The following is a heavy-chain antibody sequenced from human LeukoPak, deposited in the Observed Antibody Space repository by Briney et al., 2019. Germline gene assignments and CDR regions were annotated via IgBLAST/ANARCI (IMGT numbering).Heavy chain of an antibody. CDR1: GYTFTGYY. D-gene: IGHD3-10*01. CDR3: ARGAARFGELSYGMDV. CDR2: INPNSGGT. V-gene: IGHV1-2*04. Sequence: ASVKVSCKASGYTFTGYYMHWVRQAPEQGLEWMGWINPNSGGTNYAQKFQGWVTMTRDTSSSTAYMELSRLRSDDTAVYYCARGAARFGELSYGMDVWGQGTTVTVSS. J-gene: IGHJ6*02.